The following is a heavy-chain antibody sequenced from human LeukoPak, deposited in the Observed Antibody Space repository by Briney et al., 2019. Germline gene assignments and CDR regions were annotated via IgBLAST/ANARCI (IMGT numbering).Heavy chain of an antibody. D-gene: IGHD4-17*01. CDR3: AKVLDDYGDFGPINPSDY. V-gene: IGHV3-23*01. CDR2: ISGGGGST. Sequence: GGSLRLSCASSGFTFSSYAMSWVRQAPGKGLEWVSAISGGGGSTYYADSVKGRFTISRDNSKNTLYLQMNSLRAEVTAVYYCAKVLDDYGDFGPINPSDYWGQGTLVTVSS. CDR1: GFTFSSYA. J-gene: IGHJ4*02.